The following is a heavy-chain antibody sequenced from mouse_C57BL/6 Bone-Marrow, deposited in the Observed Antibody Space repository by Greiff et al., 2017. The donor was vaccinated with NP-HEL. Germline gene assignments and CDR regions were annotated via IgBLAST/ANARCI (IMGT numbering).Heavy chain of an antibody. Sequence: QVQLKESGAELARPGASVKLSCKASGYTFTSYGISWVKQRTGQGLEWIGELYPRSGNTYYNEKLKGKATLTADKSSSTAYMELRSLTSEDSAVYFCARGTMDSNFLYYAMDYWGQGTSVTVSS. CDR1: GYTFTSYG. V-gene: IGHV1-81*01. J-gene: IGHJ4*01. D-gene: IGHD2-5*01. CDR3: ARGTMDSNFLYYAMDY. CDR2: LYPRSGNT.